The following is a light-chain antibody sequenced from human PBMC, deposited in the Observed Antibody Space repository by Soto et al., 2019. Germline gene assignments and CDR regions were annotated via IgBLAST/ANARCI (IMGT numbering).Light chain of an antibody. J-gene: IGLJ2*01. CDR3: SSYTSSSTEV. Sequence: QSALTQPASVSGSPRQSITISCTGTSSDVGGYNYVSWYQQHPGKAPKPMIYDVSNRPSGVSNRFSGSKSGNTASLTISGLQAEDEADYYCSSYTSSSTEVFGGGTKVTVL. V-gene: IGLV2-14*01. CDR2: DVS. CDR1: SSDVGGYNY.